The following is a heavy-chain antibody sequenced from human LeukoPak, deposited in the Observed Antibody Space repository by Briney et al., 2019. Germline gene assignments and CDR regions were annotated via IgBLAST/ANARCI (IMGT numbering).Heavy chain of an antibody. CDR1: GFTFSSYE. D-gene: IGHD3-10*01. CDR2: ISSSGSTI. V-gene: IGHV3-48*03. CDR3: ARDQQEWFGELLYTSRKNYYYYMDV. Sequence: GGSLRLSCAASGFTFSSYEMNWVRQAPGKGLEWVSYISSSGSTIYYADSVKGRFTISRDNAKNSLYLQMNSLRAEDTAVYYCARDQQEWFGELLYTSRKNYYYYMDVWGKGTTVTISS. J-gene: IGHJ6*03.